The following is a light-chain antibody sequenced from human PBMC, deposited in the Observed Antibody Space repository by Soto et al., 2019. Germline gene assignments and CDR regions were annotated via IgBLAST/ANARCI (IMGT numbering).Light chain of an antibody. J-gene: IGKJ1*01. CDR2: TTS. Sequence: DIQMTQSPSSLSASVGDRVTITCRASQSIRSDLNWYQQKPGKAPKLLIYTTSNLESDVPSRFSGSGSETDFTLTINNLQPGDFATYICQQGFSRPRTFGQRTTLQIK. V-gene: IGKV1-39*01. CDR3: QQGFSRPRT. CDR1: QSIRSD.